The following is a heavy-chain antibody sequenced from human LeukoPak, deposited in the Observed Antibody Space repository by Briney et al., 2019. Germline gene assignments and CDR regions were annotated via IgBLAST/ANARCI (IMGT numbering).Heavy chain of an antibody. D-gene: IGHD1-1*01. J-gene: IGHJ4*02. CDR1: GGYIISRSHY. CDR2: VYYSGNT. CDR3: ARHHAEILVPND. Sequence: SETLSLTCTVSGGYIISRSHYWGWIRQPPGKGLEWIGSVYYSGNTYYNPSLKTRATISIDTPTSKNQFSLTLSSVTAADTAVHYCARHHAEILVPNDWGQGTLVTVSS. V-gene: IGHV4-39*01.